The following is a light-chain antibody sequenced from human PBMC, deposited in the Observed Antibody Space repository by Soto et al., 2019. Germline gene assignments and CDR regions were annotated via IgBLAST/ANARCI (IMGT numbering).Light chain of an antibody. CDR1: SGSIASNF. CDR3: QSYDSSNHVV. Sequence: NFMLTQPHSVSESPGKTVTISCTRSSGSIASNFVQWYQQRPGSAPTTVIYEDNQRPSGVPDRVSGSFDSSSNSASLTISGLKTEDEADYYCQSYDSSNHVVFGGGTKLTVL. J-gene: IGLJ2*01. V-gene: IGLV6-57*04. CDR2: EDN.